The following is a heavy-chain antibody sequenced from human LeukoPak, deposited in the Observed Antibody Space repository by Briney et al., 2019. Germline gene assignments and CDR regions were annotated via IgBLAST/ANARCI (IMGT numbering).Heavy chain of an antibody. CDR3: ARGPHCSSTSCYSEYFHH. D-gene: IGHD2-2*01. J-gene: IGHJ1*01. Sequence: SETLSLTCTVSGASISSGGYYWSWIRQHPGKGLEWIGYISYSGSLYYNPSLKSRVTISVDTSRNQFSLKLSSVTAADTAVYYCARGPHCSSTSCYSEYFHHWGQGTLVTVSS. CDR1: GASISSGGYY. V-gene: IGHV4-31*03. CDR2: ISYSGSL.